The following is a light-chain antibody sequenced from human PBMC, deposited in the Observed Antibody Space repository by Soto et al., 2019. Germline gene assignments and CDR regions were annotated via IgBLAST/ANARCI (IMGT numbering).Light chain of an antibody. CDR3: CSFASSNTWV. Sequence: QSALTQPPSASGSPGQSVTISCTGTSSDVGAYNYVSWYQQHAGKAPKLVMYEATKRPSGVPDRFSGSKSANTASLTVSGLKAEDEDDYYCCSFASSNTWVFGRGTKVTVL. V-gene: IGLV2-8*01. J-gene: IGLJ3*02. CDR2: EAT. CDR1: SSDVGAYNY.